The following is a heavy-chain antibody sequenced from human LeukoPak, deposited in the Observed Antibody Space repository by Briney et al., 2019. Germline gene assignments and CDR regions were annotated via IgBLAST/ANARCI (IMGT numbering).Heavy chain of an antibody. CDR1: GYTFTSYY. J-gene: IGHJ3*02. CDR2: INPSGGST. D-gene: IGHD6-19*01. Sequence: ASVKVSCKASGYTFTSYYMHWVRQAPGQGLEWMGIINPSGGSTSYAQKFQGRVTMTRDMSTSTVYMELSSLRSEDTAVYYCAGGRGGSGWYDDAFDIWGQGTMVTVSS. CDR3: AGGRGGSGWYDDAFDI. V-gene: IGHV1-46*01.